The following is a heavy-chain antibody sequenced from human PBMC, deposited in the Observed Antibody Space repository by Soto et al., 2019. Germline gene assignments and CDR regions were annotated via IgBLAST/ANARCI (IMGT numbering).Heavy chain of an antibody. J-gene: IGHJ6*02. CDR1: GFTFSSYW. Sequence: PVGSLRLSCAASGFTFSSYWMSWVRQAPGKGLEWVANIKQDGSEKYYVDSVKGRFTISRDNAKNSLYLQMNSLRAEDTAVYYCARRTSYWSGYSSYYYYGMDVWGQGTTVTVSS. CDR3: ARRTSYWSGYSSYYYYGMDV. V-gene: IGHV3-7*01. D-gene: IGHD3-3*01. CDR2: IKQDGSEK.